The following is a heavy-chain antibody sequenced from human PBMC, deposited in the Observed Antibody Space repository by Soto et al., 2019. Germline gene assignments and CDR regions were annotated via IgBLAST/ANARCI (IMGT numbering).Heavy chain of an antibody. CDR1: GFTFDNYA. CDR2: ISWNSGTL. CDR3: TRESGGAFDI. D-gene: IGHD3-10*01. V-gene: IGHV3-9*01. Sequence: GGSLRLSCAASGFTFDNYAMHWVRQAPGKGLEWVSGISWNSGTLGYADSVKGRFTMSRDNAKNSLYVQMNSLRVEDTALYYCTRESGGAFDIWGQGTMVTVS. J-gene: IGHJ3*02.